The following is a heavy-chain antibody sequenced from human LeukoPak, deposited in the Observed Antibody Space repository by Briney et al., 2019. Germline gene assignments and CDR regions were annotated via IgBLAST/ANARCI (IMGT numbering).Heavy chain of an antibody. J-gene: IGHJ4*02. CDR2: INHSGST. CDR3: ARDGTNFDY. Sequence: SETLSLTCAVYGGSFSGYYWSWIRQPPGKGLEWIGEINHSGSTNYNPSLKSRVTISVDTSKNQFSLKLSSVTAADTAVYYCARDGTNFDYWGQGTLVTVSS. D-gene: IGHD5-24*01. V-gene: IGHV4-34*01. CDR1: GGSFSGYY.